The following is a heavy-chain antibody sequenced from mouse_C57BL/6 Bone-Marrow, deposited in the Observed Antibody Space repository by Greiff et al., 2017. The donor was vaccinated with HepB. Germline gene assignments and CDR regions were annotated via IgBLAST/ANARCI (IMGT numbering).Heavy chain of an antibody. CDR1: GYTFTSYW. V-gene: IGHV1-69*01. CDR2: IDPSDSYT. J-gene: IGHJ4*01. D-gene: IGHD2-3*01. CDR3: ARDDGYYGYAMDY. Sequence: QVQLQQPGAELVMPGASVKLSCKASGYTFTSYWMHWVKQRPGQGLEWIGEIDPSDSYTNYNQTFKGKSTLTVDKSSSTAYMQLSSLTSEDSAVYYCARDDGYYGYAMDYWGQGTSVTVSS.